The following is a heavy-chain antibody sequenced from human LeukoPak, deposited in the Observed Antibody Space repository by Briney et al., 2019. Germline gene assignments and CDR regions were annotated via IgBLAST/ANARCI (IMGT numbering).Heavy chain of an antibody. CDR1: GYSFTSYW. Sequence: GESLKISCKGSGYSFTSYWIGWVRQMPGKGLEWMGIIYAGDSDTRYSPSFEGQVTISVDKSINTAYLQWSSLKASDTAMYYCATRGWYTAMFDYWGQGTLVAVSS. D-gene: IGHD5-18*01. CDR3: ATRGWYTAMFDY. CDR2: IYAGDSDT. J-gene: IGHJ4*02. V-gene: IGHV5-51*01.